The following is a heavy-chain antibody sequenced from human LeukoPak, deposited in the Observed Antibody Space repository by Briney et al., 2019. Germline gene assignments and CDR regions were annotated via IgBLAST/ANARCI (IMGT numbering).Heavy chain of an antibody. CDR1: GGTFSSYA. Sequence: GASVKVSCKASGGTFSSYAISWVRQAPGQGLEWMGRIIPILGIANYAQKFQGRVTITADKSTSTAYMELSSLRSEDTAVYYCNTLRSYYESSGYDYWGQGTLVTVSP. V-gene: IGHV1-69*04. J-gene: IGHJ4*02. CDR2: IIPILGIA. D-gene: IGHD3-22*01. CDR3: NTLRSYYESSGYDY.